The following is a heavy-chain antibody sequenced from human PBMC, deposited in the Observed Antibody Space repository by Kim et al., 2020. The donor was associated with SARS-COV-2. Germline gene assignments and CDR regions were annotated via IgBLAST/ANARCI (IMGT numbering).Heavy chain of an antibody. J-gene: IGHJ4*03. Sequence: GGSLRLSCAASGFTFSSYAMSWVRQAPGKGLEWVSAISGSGGSIYYADSVKGRFTISRDNSKNTLYLQMNSLRAEDTAVYYCANNGTVSGYYNRYWGYGTLGSVSS. D-gene: IGHD3-3*01. CDR2: ISGSGGSI. CDR3: ANNGTVSGYYNRY. V-gene: IGHV3-23*01. CDR1: GFTFSSYA.